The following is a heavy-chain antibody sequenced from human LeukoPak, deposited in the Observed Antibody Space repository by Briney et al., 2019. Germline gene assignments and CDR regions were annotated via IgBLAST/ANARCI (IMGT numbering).Heavy chain of an antibody. CDR2: ISGSGGST. Sequence: PGGSLRLSCAVSGITLSNYGMSWVRQAPGKGLEWVAGISGSGGSTNFADSVKGRFTISRDNPRNTLYLQMNSLGAEDTGVYFCAKRAVVIRVILVGFHKEAYYFDSWGQGALVTVSS. D-gene: IGHD3-22*01. V-gene: IGHV3-23*01. CDR3: AKRAVVIRVILVGFHKEAYYFDS. J-gene: IGHJ4*02. CDR1: GITLSNYG.